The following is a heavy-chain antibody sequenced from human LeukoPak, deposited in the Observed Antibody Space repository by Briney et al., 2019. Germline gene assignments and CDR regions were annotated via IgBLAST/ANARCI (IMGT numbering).Heavy chain of an antibody. CDR2: VNPYSGNT. V-gene: IGHV1-8*03. D-gene: IGHD3-9*01. J-gene: IGHJ5*02. CDR1: GYTLGSDD. Sequence: GASVKVSCKASGYTLGSDDINWVRQATGQGLEWVGWVNPYSGNTGYAQKFQGRVTITRNTAISTAYMELSSLTSEDTAVYYCVRGDRNYDILTGYSKSWFDPWGQGTLVTVSS. CDR3: VRGDRNYDILTGYSKSWFDP.